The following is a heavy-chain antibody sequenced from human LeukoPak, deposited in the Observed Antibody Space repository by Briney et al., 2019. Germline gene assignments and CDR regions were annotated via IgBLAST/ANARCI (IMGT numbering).Heavy chain of an antibody. CDR1: GGSFSGYY. V-gene: IGHV4-34*01. CDR2: VNHSGST. D-gene: IGHD2-2*01. J-gene: IGHJ6*03. CDR3: ARELGSSTSRKIYMDV. Sequence: PSETLSLTCAVYGGSFSGYYWSWIRQPPGKGLEWIGEVNHSGSTNYNPSLNSRVTISVDMSKNQFSLKLSSVTAADTAVYYCARELGSSTSRKIYMDVWGKGTTVTVSS.